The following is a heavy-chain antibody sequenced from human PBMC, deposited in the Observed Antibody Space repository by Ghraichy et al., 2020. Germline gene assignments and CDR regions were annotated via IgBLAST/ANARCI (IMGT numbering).Heavy chain of an antibody. V-gene: IGHV3-23*01. D-gene: IGHD3-16*01. Sequence: LSLTCAASGFTFSSYAMSWVRQAPGKGLEWVSAISGSGGSTYYADSVKGRFTISRDNSKNTLFLQMNSLRAEDTAVYYCARGSRAVTYYYYGLDVWGQGTTVTVSS. CDR3: ARGSRAVTYYYYGLDV. CDR2: ISGSGGST. J-gene: IGHJ6*02. CDR1: GFTFSSYA.